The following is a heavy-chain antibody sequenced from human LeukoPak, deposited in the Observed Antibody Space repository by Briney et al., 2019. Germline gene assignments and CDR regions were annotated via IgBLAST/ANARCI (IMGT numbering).Heavy chain of an antibody. V-gene: IGHV1-18*01. CDR2: ISAYNGNT. Sequence: GASVKVSCKASGYTFTSYGISWVRQAPGQGLEWMGWISAYNGNTNYAQKLQGRVTMTRNTSISTAYMELSSLGSEDTAVYYCAILPFGELLSDPWGQGTLVTVSS. J-gene: IGHJ5*02. CDR3: AILPFGELLSDP. CDR1: GYTFTSYG. D-gene: IGHD3-10*01.